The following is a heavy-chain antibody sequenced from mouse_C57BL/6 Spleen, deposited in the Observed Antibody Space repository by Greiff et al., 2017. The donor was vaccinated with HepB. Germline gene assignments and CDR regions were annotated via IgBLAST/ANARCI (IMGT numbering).Heavy chain of an antibody. Sequence: QVQLQQSGAELVRPGTSVKMSCKASGYTFTNYWIGWAKQRPGHGLEWIGDIYPGGGYTNYNEKFKGKATLTADKSSSTAYMQFSSLTSEDSAIYYCARYDHWYFDVWGTGTTVTVSS. D-gene: IGHD2-3*01. CDR3: ARYDHWYFDV. CDR2: IYPGGGYT. V-gene: IGHV1-63*01. J-gene: IGHJ1*03. CDR1: GYTFTNYW.